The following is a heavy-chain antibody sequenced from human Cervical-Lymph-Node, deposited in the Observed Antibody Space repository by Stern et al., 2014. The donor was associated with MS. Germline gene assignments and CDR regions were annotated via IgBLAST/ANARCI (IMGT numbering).Heavy chain of an antibody. CDR3: ARDSVRSTSDLDY. CDR2: ISGYNDDT. V-gene: IGHV1-18*01. CDR1: GYTFTSYG. Sequence: VQLVASGPELKKPGATVKVSCKALGYTFTSYGISWVRQAPGQGLEWMGWISGYNDDTKYAQKFQGRVTMTTDTSTSTAYMELRSLRSDDTAVYYCARDSVRSTSDLDYWGQGTQVTVSS. J-gene: IGHJ4*02.